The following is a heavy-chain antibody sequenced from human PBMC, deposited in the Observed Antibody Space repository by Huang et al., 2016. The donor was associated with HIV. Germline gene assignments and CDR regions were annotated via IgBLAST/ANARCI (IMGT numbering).Heavy chain of an antibody. CDR3: ARGDGYNVLRLDP. D-gene: IGHD1-1*01. CDR2: ISGFDGKT. CDR1: GYTSTSYG. Sequence: QVQVLQSGSEVKKPGASVKVSCTGSGYTSTSYGTTWVRQVPGKGLEWVGWISGFDGKTHFGKNFQDRVTLTRDTSAKTAYMDLKNLTSDDTAMYYCARGDGYNVLRLDPWGQGTLVTVSS. V-gene: IGHV1-18*04. J-gene: IGHJ1*01.